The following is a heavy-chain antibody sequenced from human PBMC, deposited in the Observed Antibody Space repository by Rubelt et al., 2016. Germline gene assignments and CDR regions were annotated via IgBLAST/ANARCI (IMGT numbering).Heavy chain of an antibody. J-gene: IGHJ5*02. CDR2: DT. CDR3: AREIAVAGTNWFDP. Sequence: DTYYPGSVKGRFTISRDNSKNTLYLQMNSLRAEDTAVYYCAREIAVAGTNWFDPWGQGTLVTVSS. V-gene: IGHV3-33*01. D-gene: IGHD6-19*01.